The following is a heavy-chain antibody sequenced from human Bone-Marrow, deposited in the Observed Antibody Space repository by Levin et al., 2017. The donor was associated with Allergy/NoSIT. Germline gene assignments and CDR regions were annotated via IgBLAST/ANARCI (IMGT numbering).Heavy chain of an antibody. CDR3: VKAFKWTGYQHFDY. CDR2: ISYDASQE. V-gene: IGHV3-30*18. J-gene: IGHJ4*02. Sequence: PGGSLRLSCAASGFTFSNHGMHWVRQAPGKGLEWVAVISYDASQEEYADSVRGRFIISRDNSKNTLHLQMNSLRGEDTAMYYCVKAFKWTGYQHFDYWGQGTLVTVSS. D-gene: IGHD3/OR15-3a*01. CDR1: GFTFSNHG.